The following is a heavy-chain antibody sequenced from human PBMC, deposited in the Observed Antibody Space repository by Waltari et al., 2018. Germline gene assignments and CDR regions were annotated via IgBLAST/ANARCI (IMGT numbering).Heavy chain of an antibody. V-gene: IGHV1-2*02. J-gene: IGHJ4*02. CDR2: VSPKTGAT. CDR1: GYTLPESW. CDR3: TRGGGRWVFYDY. Sequence: QMQLLQSGDEVKTPGGAVKVSSGAYGYTLPESWIHWVRQPPGLRLEWMGWVSPKTGATNYAQKFQDSVTLTTDTSISTAYMELTRLTYDDTAIYYCTRGGGRWVFYDYWGQGTLVTVSS. D-gene: IGHD1-26*01.